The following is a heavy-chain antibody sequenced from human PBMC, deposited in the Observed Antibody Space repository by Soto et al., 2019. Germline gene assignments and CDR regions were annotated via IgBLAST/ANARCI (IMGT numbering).Heavy chain of an antibody. CDR3: ARTSMQSRGYSYGHGGMDV. Sequence: PGESLKISCTGSGYSFTSYWISWVRQMPGKGLEWMGRIDPSDSYTNYSPSFQGHVTISADKSISTAYLQWSSLKASDTAMYYCARTSMQSRGYSYGHGGMDVWGQGTTVTVSS. J-gene: IGHJ6*02. D-gene: IGHD5-18*01. V-gene: IGHV5-10-1*01. CDR2: IDPSDSYT. CDR1: GYSFTSYW.